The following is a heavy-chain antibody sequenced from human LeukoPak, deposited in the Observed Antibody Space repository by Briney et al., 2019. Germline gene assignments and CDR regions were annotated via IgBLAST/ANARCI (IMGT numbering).Heavy chain of an antibody. D-gene: IGHD2-15*01. J-gene: IGHJ4*02. V-gene: IGHV1-46*01. CDR2: INPGGGTT. CDR1: GYTFTSHY. CDR3: ARDEAYCSGGRCYPSDY. Sequence: ASVKVSCKASGYTFTSHYIHWVRQAPGQGLEWMGIINPGGGTTTYAQKFQGRVTMTRETSTRTVNMELSSLRSEDTAVYYCARDEAYCSGGRCYPSDYWGQGTLVTVSS.